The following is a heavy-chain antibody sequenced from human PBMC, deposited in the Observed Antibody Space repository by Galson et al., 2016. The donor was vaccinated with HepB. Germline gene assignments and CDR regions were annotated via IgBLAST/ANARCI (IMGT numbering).Heavy chain of an antibody. Sequence: SLRLSCAVSGFTLSNYAMNWVRQAPGTGLERVSGTSYDGANKYYADSVKGRATISRDDSKNTVYLQMDSLRGEDTAVYYCARVVAAGARPPVAFQYWGQGILVTVAS. J-gene: IGHJ4*02. D-gene: IGHD6-25*01. CDR3: ARVVAAGARPPVAFQY. V-gene: IGHV3-30*04. CDR2: TSYDGANK. CDR1: GFTLSNYA.